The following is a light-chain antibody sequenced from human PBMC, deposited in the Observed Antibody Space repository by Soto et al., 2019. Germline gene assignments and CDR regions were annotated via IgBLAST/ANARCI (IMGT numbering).Light chain of an antibody. Sequence: QSALTQPASVSGSPGQSITISCTGTSNDVGGYNYVSWYQHHPGKAPKLMIYEVSNRPSGVSNRFSGSKSGNTASLTISGLQAEDEAAYYCSSYTTTSTLGVFGGGTKLTVL. CDR3: SSYTTTSTLGV. CDR1: SNDVGGYNY. V-gene: IGLV2-14*01. J-gene: IGLJ2*01. CDR2: EVS.